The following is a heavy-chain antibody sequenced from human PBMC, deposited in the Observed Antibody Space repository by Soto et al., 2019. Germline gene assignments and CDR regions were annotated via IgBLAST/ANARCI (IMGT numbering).Heavy chain of an antibody. CDR3: ASVDPDYGDSADV. V-gene: IGHV4-59*01. D-gene: IGHD4-17*01. CDR1: GGSISSYY. J-gene: IGHJ6*04. Sequence: SETLSLTCTVSGGSISSYYWSWIRQPPGKGLEWIGYIYYSGSTNYNPSLKSRVTISVDTSKNQFSLKLSSVTAADTAVYYCASVDPDYGDSADVWGKGTTVTVSS. CDR2: IYYSGST.